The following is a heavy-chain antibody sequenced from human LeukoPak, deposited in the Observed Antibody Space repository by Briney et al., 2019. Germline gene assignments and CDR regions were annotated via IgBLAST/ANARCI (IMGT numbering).Heavy chain of an antibody. CDR3: AGGDYGYYFDY. D-gene: IGHD4-17*01. CDR2: IYSGGST. CDR1: GFTVSSNY. V-gene: IGHV3-66*01. Sequence: GGSLRLSCAASGFTVSSNYMNWVRQAPGKGLEWVSVIYSGGSTYYADSVKGRFTISRDNSKNTLYLQMNSLRAEDTAVYYCAGGDYGYYFDYWGQGTLVTVSS. J-gene: IGHJ4*02.